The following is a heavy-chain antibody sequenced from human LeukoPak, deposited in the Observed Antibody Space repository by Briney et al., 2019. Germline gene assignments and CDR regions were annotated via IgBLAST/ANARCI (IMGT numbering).Heavy chain of an antibody. D-gene: IGHD6-13*01. CDR1: GGSISSSSYY. CDR3: ARAGQLVRKGYYYYYMDV. J-gene: IGHJ6*03. Sequence: SETLSLTCTVSGGSISSSSYYWGWIRQPPGKGLEWIGSIYYSGSTNYNPSLKSRVTMSVDTSKNQFSLKLSSVTAADTAVYYCARAGQLVRKGYYYYYMDVWGKGTTVTVSS. V-gene: IGHV4-39*07. CDR2: IYYSGST.